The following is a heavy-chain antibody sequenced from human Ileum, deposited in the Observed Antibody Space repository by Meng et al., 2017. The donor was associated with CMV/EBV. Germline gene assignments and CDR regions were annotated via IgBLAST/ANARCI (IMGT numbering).Heavy chain of an antibody. CDR1: GYTFRINY. CDR2: IDPDTGAT. CDR3: ARGYSYACDY. D-gene: IGHD3-16*01. J-gene: IGHJ4*02. V-gene: IGHV1-2*06. Sequence: KVSCKASGYTFRINYIHWLRHAPGQGLEWMGRIDPDTGATYSAQKFQGRVTMTRDTSISTAYLELTSLIFDDTAVYYCARGYSYACDYWGQGALVTVSS.